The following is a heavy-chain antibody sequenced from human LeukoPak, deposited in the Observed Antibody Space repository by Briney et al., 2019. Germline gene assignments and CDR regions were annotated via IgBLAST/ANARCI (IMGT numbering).Heavy chain of an antibody. CDR2: FDPEDGET. CDR3: ATDPLRPRHPDY. Sequence: ASVKVSCKVSGYTLTELSMHWVRQAPGKGLEWMGGFDPEDGETIYAQKFQGRVTMTEDTSTDTAYMELSSLRSEDTAVYYCATDPLRPRHPDYWGQGTLVTVSS. CDR1: GYTLTELS. D-gene: IGHD3-10*01. V-gene: IGHV1-24*01. J-gene: IGHJ4*02.